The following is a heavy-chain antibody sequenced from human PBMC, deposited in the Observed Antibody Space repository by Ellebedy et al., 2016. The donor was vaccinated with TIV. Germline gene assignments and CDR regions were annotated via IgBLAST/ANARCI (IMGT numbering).Heavy chain of an antibody. CDR3: ASGPYKGGFDS. Sequence: MPSETLSLTCTVSGGSINNGESYWSWIRQPPGKGLEWIGSIYFIWTTYYNPSLKSRVTISIDTSKDQFSLRLSSVTVADTAVFYCASGPYKGGFDSWGQGTLVTVSS. V-gene: IGHV4-30-4*01. J-gene: IGHJ4*02. D-gene: IGHD1-1*01. CDR1: GGSINNGESY. CDR2: IYFIWTT.